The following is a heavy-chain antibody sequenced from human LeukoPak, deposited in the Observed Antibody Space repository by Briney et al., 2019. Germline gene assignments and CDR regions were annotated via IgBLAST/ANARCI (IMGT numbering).Heavy chain of an antibody. Sequence: SSETLSLTCTVSGGSISTYYWSWIRQPPGKGLEWIGYIYYSGSTNYNPSLKSRVTISVDTSKIQFSLKLSSVTAADTAVYYCARVRRDGYNYFDYWGQGTLVTVSS. CDR3: ARVRRDGYNYFDY. CDR2: IYYSGST. V-gene: IGHV4-59*01. CDR1: GGSISTYY. D-gene: IGHD5-24*01. J-gene: IGHJ4*02.